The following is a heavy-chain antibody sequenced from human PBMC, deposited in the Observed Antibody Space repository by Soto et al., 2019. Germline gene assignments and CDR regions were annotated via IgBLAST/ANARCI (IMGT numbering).Heavy chain of an antibody. CDR1: GGSISSYY. V-gene: IGHV4-59*01. Sequence: TLSLTCTVSGGSISSYYWSWIRQPPGKGLEWIGYIYYSGSTNYNPSLKSRVTISVDTSKNQFSLKLSSVTAADTAVYYCARVSKNSSCLDYWGQGTLVTVSS. J-gene: IGHJ4*02. D-gene: IGHD6-13*01. CDR2: IYYSGST. CDR3: ARVSKNSSCLDY.